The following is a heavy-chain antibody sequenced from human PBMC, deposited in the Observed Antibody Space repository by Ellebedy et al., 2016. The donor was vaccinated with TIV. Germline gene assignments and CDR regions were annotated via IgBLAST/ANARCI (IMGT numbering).Heavy chain of an antibody. CDR3: ARAPAPLVITMIVVLDYGMDV. CDR1: GYTFTSYD. D-gene: IGHD3-22*01. J-gene: IGHJ6*02. Sequence: ASVKVSXXASGYTFTSYDINWVRQATGQGLEWMGWMNPNSGNTGYAQKFQGRVTMTRNTSISTAYMELSSLRSEDTAVYYCARAPAPLVITMIVVLDYGMDVWGQGTTVTVSS. CDR2: MNPNSGNT. V-gene: IGHV1-8*01.